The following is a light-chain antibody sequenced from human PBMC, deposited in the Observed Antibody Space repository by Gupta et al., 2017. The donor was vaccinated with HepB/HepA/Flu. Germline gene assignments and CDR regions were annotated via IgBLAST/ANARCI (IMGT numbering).Light chain of an antibody. Sequence: SALPQAASVSASPGQSITISCTGTSNDVGSFDLVSWYQHYPGKAPKLIIYEVSKRPSSVSDRFSGSKSGNTASLAISGLQAEDEADYYCCSYAGRASVVFGGGTKLTVL. J-gene: IGLJ2*01. CDR3: CSYAGRASVV. CDR1: SNDVGSFDL. V-gene: IGLV2-23*02. CDR2: EVS.